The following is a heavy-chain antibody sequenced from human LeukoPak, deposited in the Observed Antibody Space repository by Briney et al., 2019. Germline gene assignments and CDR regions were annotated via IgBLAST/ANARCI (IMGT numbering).Heavy chain of an antibody. CDR1: ALSVTRHY. J-gene: IGHJ5*02. CDR3: ACHHWLDP. V-gene: IGHV3-66*04. CDR2: IYSGGST. Sequence: SLWPSCELAALSVTRHYASCVSHAAREWLAWVSVIYSGGSTYYEGSVKGRFTISRDNSKNTLYLQMNRLRAEDAAVYYCACHHWLDPWGQGKLATVSS.